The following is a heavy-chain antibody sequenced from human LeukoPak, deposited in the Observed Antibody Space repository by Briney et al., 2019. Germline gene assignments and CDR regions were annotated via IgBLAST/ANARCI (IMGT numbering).Heavy chain of an antibody. J-gene: IGHJ4*02. Sequence: GGSLRLSCAASGFSFSDYYMHWVRQAPGKGLEWVSAISSSSTYIYYADSVKGRFTISRDNAGNSVYLQMHGLRAEDTAVYFCARDRATLDYWGQGTLVTVSS. CDR3: ARDRATLDY. V-gene: IGHV3-21*01. CDR2: ISSSSTYI. CDR1: GFSFSDYY.